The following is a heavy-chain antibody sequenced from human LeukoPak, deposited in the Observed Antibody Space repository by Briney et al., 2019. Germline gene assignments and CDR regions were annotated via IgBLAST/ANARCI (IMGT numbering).Heavy chain of an antibody. CDR1: GGSISSSSYY. Sequence: SETLSLTCTVSGGSISSSSYYWGWIRQPPGKGLEWIGSIYYSGSTYYNPSLKSRITISVDTSKNQFSLKLSSVTAADTAVYYCARVKEMPRFDYWGRETLVTVSS. CDR2: IYYSGST. D-gene: IGHD5-24*01. J-gene: IGHJ4*02. CDR3: ARVKEMPRFDY. V-gene: IGHV4-39*07.